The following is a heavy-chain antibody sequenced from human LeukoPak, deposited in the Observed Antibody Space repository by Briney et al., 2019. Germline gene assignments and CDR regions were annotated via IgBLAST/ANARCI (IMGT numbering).Heavy chain of an antibody. CDR2: IYPGDSDT. CDR3: ARHRVMVRGTNYGMDV. CDR1: GYSFTSYW. D-gene: IGHD3-10*01. Sequence: GESLKISCKGSGYSFTSYWIGWVRQMPGKGLEWMGIIYPGDSDTRYSPSFQGQVTISADKSISTAYLQWSSLKASDTAMYYCARHRVMVRGTNYGMDVWGQGTTVTVSS. J-gene: IGHJ6*02. V-gene: IGHV5-51*01.